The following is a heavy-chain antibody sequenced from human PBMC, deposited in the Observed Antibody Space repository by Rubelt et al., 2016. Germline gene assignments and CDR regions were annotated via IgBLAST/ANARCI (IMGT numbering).Heavy chain of an antibody. J-gene: IGHJ4*02. D-gene: IGHD3-10*01. CDR2: ISGSGSST. Sequence: PGGSLRLSCAASGFTFSSYTMGWVRQAPGKGLEWVSLISGSGSSTYYADSVKGRFTTSRDNSKNTLYLQVNSLRAEDPAVYYCSGHGGTFAGWGQGTLGTVTS. CDR1: GFTFSSYT. CDR3: SGHGGTFAG. V-gene: IGHV3-23*01.